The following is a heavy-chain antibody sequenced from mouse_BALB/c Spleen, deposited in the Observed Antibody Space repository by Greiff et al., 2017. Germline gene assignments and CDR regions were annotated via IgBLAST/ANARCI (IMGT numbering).Heavy chain of an antibody. Sequence: EVQRVESGGGLVKPGGSLKLSCAASGFTFSDYYMYWVRQTPEKRLEWVATISDGGSYTYYPDSVKGRFTISRDNAKNNLYLQMSSLKSEDTAMYYCARDRDTAATRAMDYWGQGTSVTVSS. CDR1: GFTFSDYY. CDR3: ARDRDTAATRAMDY. CDR2: ISDGGSYT. V-gene: IGHV5-4*02. J-gene: IGHJ4*01. D-gene: IGHD1-2*01.